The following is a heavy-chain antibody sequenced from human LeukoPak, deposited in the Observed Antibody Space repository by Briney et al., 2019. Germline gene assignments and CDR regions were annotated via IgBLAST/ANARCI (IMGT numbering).Heavy chain of an antibody. CDR2: IAFDGSKI. CDR3: AGDRYKTSPDY. V-gene: IGHV3-30*03. CDR1: GVSFSTSG. J-gene: IGHJ4*02. Sequence: PGRSLRLSCAASGVSFSTSGMHWVRQAPGKGLEWVAVIAFDGSKIYYADSVKGRFTISRDNSKNTLYLQMNSLRAEDTALYHCAGDRYKTSPDYWGQGTLVTVSS. D-gene: IGHD1-14*01.